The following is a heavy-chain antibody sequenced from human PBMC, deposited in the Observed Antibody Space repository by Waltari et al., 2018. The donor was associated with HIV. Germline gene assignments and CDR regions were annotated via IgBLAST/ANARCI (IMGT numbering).Heavy chain of an antibody. J-gene: IGHJ4*02. CDR3: ARERGVVGATAHTDFDY. CDR2: SNTSGGSP. V-gene: IGHV1-46*01. Sequence: QVQLVQSGAEVKKPGASVKVSCKASGYTFTSYYMHWVRQAPGQGLEWMGISNTSGGSPSYAQKFQGSVTMTRDTSTSTVYMELSSLRSEDTAVYYCARERGVVGATAHTDFDYWGQGTLVTVSS. D-gene: IGHD1-26*01. CDR1: GYTFTSYY.